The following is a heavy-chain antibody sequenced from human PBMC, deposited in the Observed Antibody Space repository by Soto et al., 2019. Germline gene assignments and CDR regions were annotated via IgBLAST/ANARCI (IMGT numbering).Heavy chain of an antibody. CDR2: ISGSGGST. CDR3: ARDLVGVGFDY. J-gene: IGHJ4*02. D-gene: IGHD2-15*01. V-gene: IGHV3-23*01. Sequence: GGSLRLSCAASGFTFSSYAMSWVRQAPGKGLEWVSAISGSGGSTYYADSVKGRFTISRDNAKNSLYLQMNSLRAEDTAVYYCARDLVGVGFDYWGQGTLVTVSS. CDR1: GFTFSSYA.